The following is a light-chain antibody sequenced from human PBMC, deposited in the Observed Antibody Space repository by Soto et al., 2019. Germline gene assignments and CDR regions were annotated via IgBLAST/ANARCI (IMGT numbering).Light chain of an antibody. CDR3: QQSYSTPVT. CDR1: QSISSY. J-gene: IGKJ1*01. CDR2: AAS. Sequence: IQMTKSPSSLSASVGDRVTITCRASQSISSYLNWYQQKPGKAPKLLIYAASSLQSGVPSRFSGSGSGTDFTLTISSLQPEDFATYYCQQSYSTPVTFGQGTKVDI. V-gene: IGKV1-39*01.